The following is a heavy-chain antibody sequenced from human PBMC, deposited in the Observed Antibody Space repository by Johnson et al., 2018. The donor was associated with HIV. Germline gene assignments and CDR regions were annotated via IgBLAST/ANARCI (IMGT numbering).Heavy chain of an antibody. CDR1: GFTFSDYY. CDR3: AGAPEVRGVDAFDI. CDR2: ISSSGNTM. D-gene: IGHD3-10*01. J-gene: IGHJ3*02. Sequence: QVLLVESGGGLVNPGGSLRLSCAASGFTFSDYYMSWIRQAPGKGLEWVSYISSSGNTMYYADSVKGRFTISRDNAKNSLYLQMNILRAEDTAVDYCAGAPEVRGVDAFDIWGQGTMVTVSS. V-gene: IGHV3-11*04.